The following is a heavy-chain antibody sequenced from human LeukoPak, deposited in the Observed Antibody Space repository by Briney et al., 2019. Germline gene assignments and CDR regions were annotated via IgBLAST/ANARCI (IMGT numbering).Heavy chain of an antibody. D-gene: IGHD6-6*01. J-gene: IGHJ6*02. V-gene: IGHV1-69*13. CDR2: IIPLFCTA. CDR3: ARDRSSSSPRFRSYYYYGMDV. CDR1: GGTFISYA. Sequence: ASVKVSCKASGGTFISYAISWGRQAPGQRLEWVGGIIPLFCTANYAQKFQGRATITADESTSTAYMELSSLRSEDTAVYYCARDRSSSSPRFRSYYYYGMDVWGQGTTVTVSS.